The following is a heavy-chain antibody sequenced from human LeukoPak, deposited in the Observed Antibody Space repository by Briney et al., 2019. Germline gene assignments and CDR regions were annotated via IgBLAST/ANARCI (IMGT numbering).Heavy chain of an antibody. D-gene: IGHD6-13*01. CDR3: AKDLRGQQPVPQGDWFDP. J-gene: IGHJ5*02. Sequence: PGGSLRLSCAASGFTFSSYGMHWVRQAPGKGLEWVAFIRYDGSNKYYADSVKGRFTISRDNSKNTLYLQMNSLRAEDTAVYYCAKDLRGQQPVPQGDWFDPWGQGTLVTVSS. CDR1: GFTFSSYG. V-gene: IGHV3-30*02. CDR2: IRYDGSNK.